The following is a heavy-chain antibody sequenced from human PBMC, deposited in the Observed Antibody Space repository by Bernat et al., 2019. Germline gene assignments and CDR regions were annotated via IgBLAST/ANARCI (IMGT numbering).Heavy chain of an antibody. CDR3: ARLLLPGRFDY. CDR1: GFTFSSYW. CDR2: IKQDGSEK. J-gene: IGHJ4*02. D-gene: IGHD3-22*01. V-gene: IGHV3-7*04. Sequence: EVQLVESGGGLVQPGGSLRLSCAASGFTFSSYWMSWVRQAPGKGLEWVANIKQDGSEKYYVDSVKGRFTISSDNAKNSLYLQMNSLRAEDTAVYYCARLLLPGRFDYWGQGTLVTVSS.